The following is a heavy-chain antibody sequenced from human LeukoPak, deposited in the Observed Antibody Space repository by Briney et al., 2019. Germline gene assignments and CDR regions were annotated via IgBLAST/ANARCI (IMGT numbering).Heavy chain of an antibody. J-gene: IGHJ4*02. D-gene: IGHD3-10*01. CDR2: ISGSGDKT. Sequence: GGSLRLSCAASGFAFRTYAMSWVRQAPGKGLEGVSAISGSGDKTFYAESVRGRFTISRDNSKNTLYLQMNSLRAEDTAVYYCAKDLNYGFDSWGQGTLVTVS. CDR1: GFAFRTYA. V-gene: IGHV3-23*01. CDR3: AKDLNYGFDS.